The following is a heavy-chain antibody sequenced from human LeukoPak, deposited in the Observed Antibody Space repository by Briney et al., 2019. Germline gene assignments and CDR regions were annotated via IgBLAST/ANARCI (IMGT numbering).Heavy chain of an antibody. J-gene: IGHJ6*04. CDR3: ARGGGYCSRTSCFVVLMDV. V-gene: IGHV1-8*02. Sequence: ASVKVSCKASGGTFTSYDINWVRQATGQGLEWMGWMNPNSGNTGYAQKFQGRVTMTRNTSISTAYMELSSLRSEDTAVYYCARGGGYCSRTSCFVVLMDVWGKGTTVTVSS. D-gene: IGHD2-2*01. CDR2: MNPNSGNT. CDR1: GGTFTSYD.